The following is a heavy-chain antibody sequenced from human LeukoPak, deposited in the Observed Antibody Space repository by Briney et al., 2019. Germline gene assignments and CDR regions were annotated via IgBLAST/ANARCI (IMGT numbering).Heavy chain of an antibody. CDR1: GGSFSGYN. J-gene: IGHJ1*01. CDR2: IYYSGST. CDR3: ALGYCGGGSCYAREYFQH. V-gene: IGHV4-31*11. Sequence: SETLSLTCAVYGGSFSGYNWSWIRQHPGKGLEWIGYIYYSGSTYYNPSLKSRVTISVDTSKNQFSLRLSSVTAADTAVYYCALGYCGGGSCYAREYFQHWGQGTLVTVSS. D-gene: IGHD2-15*01.